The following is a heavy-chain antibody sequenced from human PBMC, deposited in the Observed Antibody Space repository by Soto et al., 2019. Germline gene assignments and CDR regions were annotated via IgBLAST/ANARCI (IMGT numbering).Heavy chain of an antibody. CDR3: ARDAGNHYGSGSLFDY. CDR2: IYYSGNT. J-gene: IGHJ4*02. V-gene: IGHV4-30-2*01. Sequence: QLQLQESGSGLVKPSQTLSLTCAVSGGSMRSGDYSWSWIRQPPGKGLEWIGYIYYSGNTYYNPSLKSRVTISVDRSKHQFSLKLSSVTAAETALYYCARDAGNHYGSGSLFDYWGQGILVTVSS. CDR1: GGSMRSGDYS. D-gene: IGHD3-10*01.